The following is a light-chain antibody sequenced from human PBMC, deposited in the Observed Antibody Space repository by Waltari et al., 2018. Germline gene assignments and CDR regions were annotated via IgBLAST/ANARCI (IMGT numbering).Light chain of an antibody. CDR1: QYVSNN. CDR2: GAS. CDR3: QQYNNWPGA. J-gene: IGKJ3*01. Sequence: ETVMTQSPVTLSVSPGESVTLSCTTSQYVSNNLAWYQQKPGQSPRLLIYGASTRATGVPARFSGSGSGTSVTLTISSLQSEDFGLYYCQQYNNWPGAFGPGTKVDVE. V-gene: IGKV3-15*01.